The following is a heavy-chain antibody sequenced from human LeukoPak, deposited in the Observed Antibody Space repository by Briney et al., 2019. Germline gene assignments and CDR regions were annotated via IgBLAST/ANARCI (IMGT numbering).Heavy chain of an antibody. CDR1: GFTLRSYS. V-gene: IGHV3-21*01. CDR2: ISDSDNSM. CDR3: AREAEEAFDI. D-gene: IGHD1-14*01. Sequence: TGGSLRLSCAASGFTLRSYSMNWVRQAPGKGLEWVSSISDSDNSMYYANPVKGRFTISRDNTKNSLYLQMNSLRAEDTAVYYCAREAEEAFDIWGQGTMVTVSS. J-gene: IGHJ3*02.